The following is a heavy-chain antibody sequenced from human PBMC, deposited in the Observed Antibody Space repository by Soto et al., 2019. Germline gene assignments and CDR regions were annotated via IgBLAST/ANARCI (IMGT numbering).Heavy chain of an antibody. D-gene: IGHD6-6*01. J-gene: IGHJ5*02. CDR3: ARGAHEYSSSFWQGLSWFDP. CDR1: GGSISSGGYY. CDR2: IYYSGST. V-gene: IGHV4-31*03. Sequence: QVQLQESGPGLVKPSQTLSLTCTVSGGSISSGGYYWSWIRQHPGKGLEWIGYIYYSGSTYYNPSLKSRVTISVDTSKNQFSLKLSSVTAADTAVYYCARGAHEYSSSFWQGLSWFDPCGQGTLVTVSS.